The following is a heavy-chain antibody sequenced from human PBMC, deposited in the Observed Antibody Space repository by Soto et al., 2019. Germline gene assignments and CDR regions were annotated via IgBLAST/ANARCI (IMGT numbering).Heavy chain of an antibody. CDR2: IYYSGST. D-gene: IGHD1-26*01. CDR3: ASAVRGSYYDY. Sequence: QVQLQESGPGLVKPSQTLSLTCTVSVGSISSGDYYWSWIRQPPGKGLEWIGYIYYSGSTYHNPSPKSRVTTSVDTSTHQFSLKLSSVTAADTAVYFCASAVRGSYYDYWGQGTLVTVSS. V-gene: IGHV4-30-4*01. CDR1: VGSISSGDYY. J-gene: IGHJ4*02.